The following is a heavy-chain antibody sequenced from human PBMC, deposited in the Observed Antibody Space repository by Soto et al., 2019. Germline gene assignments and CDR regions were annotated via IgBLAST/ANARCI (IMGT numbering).Heavy chain of an antibody. D-gene: IGHD2-2*01. CDR1: GGSISHYY. CDR3: AKTPPSATKFET. CDR2: LHYGGTT. J-gene: IGHJ5*02. Sequence: SETLSLTCTVSGGSISHYYWTWIRQPPGKGLEWIGYLHYGGTTNYNPSLKSRVTMSADTSKNQFSLQLSSVTAADTAVYYCAKTPPSATKFETWGQGTLVTVSS. V-gene: IGHV4-59*01.